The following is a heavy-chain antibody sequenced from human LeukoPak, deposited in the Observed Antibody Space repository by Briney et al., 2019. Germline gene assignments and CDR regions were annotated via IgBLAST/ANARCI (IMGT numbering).Heavy chain of an antibody. Sequence: GGSLRLSCAASGFTFSSYSMNWVRQAPGKGLEWVSSISSSSSYIYYADSVKGRFTISRGNAKNSLYLQMNSLRAEDTAVYYCAREWNRYFDYWGQGTLVTVSS. CDR1: GFTFSSYS. CDR2: ISSSSSYI. V-gene: IGHV3-21*01. CDR3: AREWNRYFDY. J-gene: IGHJ4*02. D-gene: IGHD1-1*01.